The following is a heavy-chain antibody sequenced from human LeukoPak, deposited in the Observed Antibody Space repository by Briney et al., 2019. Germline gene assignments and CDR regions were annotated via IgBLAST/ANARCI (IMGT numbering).Heavy chain of an antibody. CDR2: IYYSGST. J-gene: IGHJ4*02. Sequence: SETLSLTCTVSGGSISSYYWSWIRQPPGKGLEWIGYIYYSGSTNYNPSLKSRVTISVDTSKNQFSLKLSSVTAADTAVYYCAREAAAAGSFDYWGQGTLVTVSS. D-gene: IGHD6-13*01. CDR3: AREAAAAGSFDY. CDR1: GGSISSYY. V-gene: IGHV4-59*01.